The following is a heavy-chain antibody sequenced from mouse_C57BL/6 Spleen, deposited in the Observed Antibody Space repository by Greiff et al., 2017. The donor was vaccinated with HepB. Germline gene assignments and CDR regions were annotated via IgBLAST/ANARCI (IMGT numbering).Heavy chain of an antibody. D-gene: IGHD1-1*01. Sequence: EVKLMESGGGLVKPGGSLKLSCAASGFTFSDYGMHWVRQAPEKGLEWVAYISSGSSTIYYADTVTGRFTISSDNAKHTLVLQMTSLRSEDTAMYYCARPGLRGVFFAYWGQGTLVTVSA. J-gene: IGHJ3*01. CDR2: ISSGSSTI. CDR1: GFTFSDYG. V-gene: IGHV5-17*01. CDR3: ARPGLRGVFFAY.